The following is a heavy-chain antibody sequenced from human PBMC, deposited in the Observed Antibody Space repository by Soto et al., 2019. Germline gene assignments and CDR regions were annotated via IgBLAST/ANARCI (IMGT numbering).Heavy chain of an antibody. CDR2: IDNSGNT. Sequence: SETLSLTCTVSGGSISSYYWSWVRQPQGKGLEWIAYIDNSGNTNYNPSLKSRVTISVDASKNQFSLKLSSVTAADTAVYYCARRTYSGSSYYFDYWGQGTQVTVSS. D-gene: IGHD5-12*01. CDR3: ARRTYSGSSYYFDY. J-gene: IGHJ4*02. CDR1: GGSISSYY. V-gene: IGHV4-4*09.